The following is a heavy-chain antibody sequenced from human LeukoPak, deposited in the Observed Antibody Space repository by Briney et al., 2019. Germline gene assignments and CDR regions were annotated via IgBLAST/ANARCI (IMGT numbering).Heavy chain of an antibody. V-gene: IGHV5-51*01. J-gene: IGHJ3*02. CDR1: GFSFTNCW. CDR3: ARGVFLRDGFDI. D-gene: IGHD3-3*01. Sequence: GESLKISCQGSGFSFTNCWIGWVRQMPGKGLEWMGIIYPGDSDTRYSPSFQGQVTISADRSISTAYLQWSSLKASDTAMYYCARGVFLRDGFDIWGQGTMVTVSS. CDR2: IYPGDSDT.